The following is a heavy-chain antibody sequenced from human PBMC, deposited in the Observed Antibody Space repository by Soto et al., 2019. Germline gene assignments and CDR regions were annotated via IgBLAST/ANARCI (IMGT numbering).Heavy chain of an antibody. CDR2: ISGSGNST. Sequence: EVQLVESGGGLVQPGGSLRLSCAASGFTFSSSEMNWVRQAPGKGLDWVSYISGSGNSTSYADSVKGRFTISRDNAKKSLYLDMNNLRAEDTAVYYCAKEGGFDAFTVWGQGTMVTVSS. V-gene: IGHV3-48*03. J-gene: IGHJ3*01. CDR1: GFTFSSSE. CDR3: AKEGGFDAFTV. D-gene: IGHD5-12*01.